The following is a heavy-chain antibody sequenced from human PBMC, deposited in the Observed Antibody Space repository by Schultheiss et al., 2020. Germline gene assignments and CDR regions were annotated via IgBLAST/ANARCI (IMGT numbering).Heavy chain of an antibody. CDR3: ARDRLRRELRGVWWFDP. Sequence: GGSLRLSCAASGFTVSSYYMSWVRQAPGKGLEWVSSISSSSSYIYYADSVKGRFTISRDNAKNSLYLQMNSLRAEDTAVYYCARDRLRRELRGVWWFDPWGQGTLVTVS. J-gene: IGHJ5*02. CDR2: ISSSSSYI. V-gene: IGHV3-21*01. D-gene: IGHD1-26*01. CDR1: GFTVSSYY.